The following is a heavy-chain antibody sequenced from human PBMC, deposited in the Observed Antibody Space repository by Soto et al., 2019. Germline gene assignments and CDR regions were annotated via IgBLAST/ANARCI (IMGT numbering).Heavy chain of an antibody. CDR3: ARDMGSTWARGWFDP. CDR1: GFTVSDKY. Sequence: PGWSLRLSCAVSGFTVSDKYLTWVRQAPGKGLEWVSFIYADGTTEYAESVKGRFTISRDNANNTVYLQMNSLRAEDTAVYYCARDMGSTWARGWFDPWGQGALVTV. V-gene: IGHV3-66*01. J-gene: IGHJ5*02. D-gene: IGHD6-13*01. CDR2: IYADGTT.